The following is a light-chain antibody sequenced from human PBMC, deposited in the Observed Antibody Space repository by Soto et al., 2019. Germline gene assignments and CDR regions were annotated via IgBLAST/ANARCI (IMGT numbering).Light chain of an antibody. V-gene: IGKV3-15*01. CDR3: QQYSNWPPST. Sequence: EIVMMQSPATLSVSPGERVTLSCRASQSVGSRVAWYQQKTGQAPRLLIYGASTRATGIPARFSGSGSGTEFTLTISSLQSEDFAVYFCQQYSNWPPSTFGQGTMLEIE. J-gene: IGKJ2*01. CDR1: QSVGSR. CDR2: GAS.